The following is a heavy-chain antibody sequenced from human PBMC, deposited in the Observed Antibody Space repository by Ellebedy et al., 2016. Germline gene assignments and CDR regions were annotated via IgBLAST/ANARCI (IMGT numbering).Heavy chain of an antibody. V-gene: IGHV4-59*02. CDR1: GGSASSDY. CDR3: AKWNGGWNAFDV. Sequence: SETLSLTCNASGGSASSDYWNWIRRPPGKGLEWIGYVFHTGTTNYNPSLKSRVTMSVDTSKSQFSLRLTSVTAADTAVYYCAKWNGGWNAFDVWGQGTMVTVSS. J-gene: IGHJ3*01. CDR2: VFHTGTT. D-gene: IGHD1-1*01.